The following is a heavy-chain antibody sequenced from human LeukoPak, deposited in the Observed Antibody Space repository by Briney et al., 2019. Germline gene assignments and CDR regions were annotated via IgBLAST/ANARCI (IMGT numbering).Heavy chain of an antibody. Sequence: PSQTLSLTCTVSGGSISSGDYYWNWIRQPPGKGLEWIGYIYYSGYTYYNPSLKSRVTISVDTSKNQFSLKLSSVTAADTAVYYCARQRYSYGYSDYWGQGTLVTVSS. CDR3: ARQRYSYGYSDY. CDR1: GGSISSGDYY. CDR2: IYYSGYT. V-gene: IGHV4-30-4*01. D-gene: IGHD5-18*01. J-gene: IGHJ4*02.